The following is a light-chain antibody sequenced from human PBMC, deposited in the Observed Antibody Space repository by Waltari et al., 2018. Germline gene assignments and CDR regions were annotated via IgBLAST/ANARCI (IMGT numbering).Light chain of an antibody. CDR1: QSVLYSSNNKNY. CDR2: WAS. Sequence: ILITQFPDPLGVVLGEGANHHRKASQSVLYSSNNKNYLAWYQQKPGQPPKLLIYWASTRESGVPDRFSGSGSGTDFTLTISSLQAEDVAVYYCQQYLSTPPTFGQGTKVEIK. J-gene: IGKJ1*01. V-gene: IGKV4-1*01. CDR3: QQYLSTPPT.